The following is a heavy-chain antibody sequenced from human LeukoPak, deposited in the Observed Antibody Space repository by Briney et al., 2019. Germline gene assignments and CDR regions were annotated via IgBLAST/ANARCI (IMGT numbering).Heavy chain of an antibody. D-gene: IGHD6-19*01. Sequence: QSGGSLRLSCAASGFTFSSYAMSWVRQAPGKGLEWVSAISGSGGSTYYADSVKGRFTISRDNSKDALYLQMNSLRAEDTAVYYCAKLRSGWYRNYGMDVWGQGTTVTVSS. CDR1: GFTFSSYA. J-gene: IGHJ6*02. V-gene: IGHV3-23*01. CDR2: ISGSGGST. CDR3: AKLRSGWYRNYGMDV.